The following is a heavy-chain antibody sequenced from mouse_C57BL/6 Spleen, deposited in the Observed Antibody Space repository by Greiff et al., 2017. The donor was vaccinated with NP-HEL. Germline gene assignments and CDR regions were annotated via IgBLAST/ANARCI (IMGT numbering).Heavy chain of an antibody. J-gene: IGHJ4*01. CDR1: GYTFTDYN. CDR2: INPNNGGT. Sequence: VQLQQSGPELVKPGASVKMSCKASGYTFTDYNMHWVKQSHGKSLEWIGYINPNNGGTSYNQKFKGKATLTVNKSSSTAYMELHSLTSEDSAVYYCARWGTTRYYYAMDYWGQGTSVTVSS. D-gene: IGHD2-12*01. V-gene: IGHV1-22*01. CDR3: ARWGTTRYYYAMDY.